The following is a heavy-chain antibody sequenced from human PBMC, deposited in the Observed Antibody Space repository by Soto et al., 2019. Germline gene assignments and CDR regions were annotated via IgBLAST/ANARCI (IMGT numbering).Heavy chain of an antibody. V-gene: IGHV4-39*02. D-gene: IGHD3-16*02. Sequence: QLQLQESGPGLVKPSETLSLTCTVSGVSISGTSYYWGWIRQTPAKGLEWIGTIYYSGETFYNPCLKSRVMISIDTSKNHFSLNLTSVTAAYTAIYYCARDGSFWGQGALVTVSS. CDR2: IYYSGET. CDR1: GVSISGTSYY. CDR3: ARDGSF. J-gene: IGHJ1*01.